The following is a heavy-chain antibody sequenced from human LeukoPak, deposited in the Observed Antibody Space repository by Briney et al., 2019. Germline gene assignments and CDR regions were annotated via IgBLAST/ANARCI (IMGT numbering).Heavy chain of an antibody. CDR1: GGSISSGDYY. J-gene: IGHJ1*01. D-gene: IGHD1-26*01. V-gene: IGHV4-30-4*01. Sequence: SETLSLTCTVSGGSISSGDYYWSWIRQPPGEGLEWIGYIYYSGSTYYNPSLKSRVTISVDTSKNQFSLKLSSVTAADTAVYYCAGGSNYRYFQHWGQGTLVTVS. CDR2: IYYSGST. CDR3: AGGSNYRYFQH.